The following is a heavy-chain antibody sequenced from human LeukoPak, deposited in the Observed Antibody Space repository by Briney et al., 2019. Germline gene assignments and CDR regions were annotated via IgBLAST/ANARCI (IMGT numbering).Heavy chain of an antibody. J-gene: IGHJ3*02. CDR1: GFTFSSYS. CDR2: ISSSSSYI. Sequence: GGSPRLSCAASGFTFSSYSMNWVRQAPGKGLEWVSSISSSSSYIYYADSVKGRFTISRDNAKNSLYLQMNSLRAEDTAVYYCYGSGSADAFDIWGQGTMVTVSS. V-gene: IGHV3-21*01. D-gene: IGHD3-10*01. CDR3: YGSGSADAFDI.